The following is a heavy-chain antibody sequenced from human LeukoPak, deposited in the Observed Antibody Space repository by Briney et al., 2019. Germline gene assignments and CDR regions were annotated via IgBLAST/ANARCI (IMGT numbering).Heavy chain of an antibody. V-gene: IGHV3-48*03. D-gene: IGHD6-6*01. J-gene: IGHJ4*02. CDR2: ISPGGSSS. CDR1: GFTFSNHG. CDR3: ARVRGSSLPWAYYDY. Sequence: TGGSLRLSCAASGFTFSNHGMIWVRQAPGKGLEWISYISPGGSSSYNADSVRGRFTISRDNAKDSLYLQMDSLRAEDTSVYSCARVRGSSLPWAYYDYWGQGTLVTVSS.